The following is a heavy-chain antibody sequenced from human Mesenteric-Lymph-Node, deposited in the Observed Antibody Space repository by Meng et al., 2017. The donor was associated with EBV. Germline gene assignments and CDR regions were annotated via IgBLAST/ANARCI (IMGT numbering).Heavy chain of an antibody. Sequence: QTSLKESGPTRVNPTQTLTLTGTFSGFSLSTSGVGVGWIRQPPGKALEWLAVIYWDDDKRYGPSLSSRLTITKDTSKNQVVLTMTNMDPVDTATYYCVYLLYAIIRYWGQGTLVTVSS. CDR2: IYWDDDK. CDR3: VYLLYAIIRY. J-gene: IGHJ4*02. V-gene: IGHV2-5*05. D-gene: IGHD5/OR15-5a*01. CDR1: GFSLSTSGVG.